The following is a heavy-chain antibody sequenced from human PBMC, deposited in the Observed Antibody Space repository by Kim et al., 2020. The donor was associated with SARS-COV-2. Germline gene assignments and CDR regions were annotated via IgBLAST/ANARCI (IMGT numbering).Heavy chain of an antibody. J-gene: IGHJ4*02. CDR3: ARGDSRGIYYFDY. D-gene: IGHD3-10*01. V-gene: IGHV7-4-1*02. Sequence: YAQGFTGRFVFSLETSVRTAYLQISSLKAEDTAVYYCARGDSRGIYYFDYWGQGTLVTVSS.